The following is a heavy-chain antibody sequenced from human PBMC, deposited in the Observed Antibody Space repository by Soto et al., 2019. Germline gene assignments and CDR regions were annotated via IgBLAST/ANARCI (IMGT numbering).Heavy chain of an antibody. Sequence: EVQLVESGGGWVQPGRSLRLSCAASGFTFDDYAMHWVRQAPGKGLEWVSGISWNSGTKGYADSVKGRFTISRDNAKNSLYLLMSGLRAEDTAFYYCVKDVIGYCSAGNCFPDSYFDYWGQGALVTVSS. CDR1: GFTFDDYA. D-gene: IGHD2-15*01. CDR3: VKDVIGYCSAGNCFPDSYFDY. V-gene: IGHV3-9*01. J-gene: IGHJ4*02. CDR2: ISWNSGTK.